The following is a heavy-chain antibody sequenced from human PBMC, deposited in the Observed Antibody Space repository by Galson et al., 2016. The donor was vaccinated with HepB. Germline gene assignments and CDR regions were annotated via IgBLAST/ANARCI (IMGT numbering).Heavy chain of an antibody. J-gene: IGHJ4*02. V-gene: IGHV3-23*01. CDR2: ISGSGGST. CDR1: GFTFSGHY. Sequence: SLRLSCAASGFTFSGHYMDWVRQAPGKGLEWVSVISGSGGSTYYADSVKGRFTISRDNSKNTLYLQMNSLRAEDTAVYYCARARGGGNFDHWGQGTPVTVPS. D-gene: IGHD3-10*01. CDR3: ARARGGGNFDH.